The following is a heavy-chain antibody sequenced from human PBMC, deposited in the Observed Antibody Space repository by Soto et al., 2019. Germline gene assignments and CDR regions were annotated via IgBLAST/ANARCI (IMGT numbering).Heavy chain of an antibody. V-gene: IGHV4-39*01. J-gene: IGHJ3*02. CDR3: ARPHHNYCISTSCPPGDAFDI. CDR1: GGSISSSSYY. D-gene: IGHD2-2*01. Sequence: QLQLQESGPGLVKPSETLSLTCTVSGGSISSSSYYWGWIRQPPGKGLEWIGSIYYSGSTYYNPSLKSRVTISVDTSKNQFSLKLSSVTAADTAVYYCARPHHNYCISTSCPPGDAFDIWGQGTMVTVSS. CDR2: IYYSGST.